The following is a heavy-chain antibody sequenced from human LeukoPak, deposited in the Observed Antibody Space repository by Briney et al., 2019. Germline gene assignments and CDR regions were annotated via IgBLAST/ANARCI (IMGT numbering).Heavy chain of an antibody. D-gene: IGHD3-9*01. CDR3: ASSDILTGYYDY. CDR1: GFTFRSYA. Sequence: GGSLRLSCAASGFTFRSYAMHWVRQAPGKGLEWVAGTSYDGSSKYYADSVKGRFTISRDNSKKTLDLQMNSLRFDDTSVYYCASSDILTGYYDYWGQGTLVTVSS. V-gene: IGHV3-30*04. J-gene: IGHJ4*02. CDR2: TSYDGSSK.